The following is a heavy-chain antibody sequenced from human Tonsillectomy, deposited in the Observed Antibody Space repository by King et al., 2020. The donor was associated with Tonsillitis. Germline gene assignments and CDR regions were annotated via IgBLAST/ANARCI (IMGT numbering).Heavy chain of an antibody. J-gene: IGHJ4*02. CDR1: GFPFNDAW. V-gene: IGHV3-15*01. CDR3: IWMTTVTTCGY. Sequence: VQLVESGGGLIEPGGSLRLYCAASGFPFNDAWMSWVRQAPGTGLEWGGRIKSRRGGGTKDYAAPVKGRFTISRDDSKNTLCLQRDSLRTEDTAIYYCIWMTTVTTCGYWGQGTLVTVSS. CDR2: IKSRRGGGTK. D-gene: IGHD4-11*01.